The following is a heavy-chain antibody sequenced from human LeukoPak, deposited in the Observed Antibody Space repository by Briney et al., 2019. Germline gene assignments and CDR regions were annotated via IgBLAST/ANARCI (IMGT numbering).Heavy chain of an antibody. J-gene: IGHJ4*02. Sequence: SETLSLXCTVSGGSISSSSYYWGWIRQPPGKGLEWIGSIYYSGSTYYNPSLKSRVTISVDTSKNQFSLKLSSVTAADTAVYYCARRVEMATSYQLIDYWGQGTLVTVSS. CDR3: ARRVEMATSYQLIDY. D-gene: IGHD5-24*01. CDR1: GGSISSSSYY. CDR2: IYYSGST. V-gene: IGHV4-39*01.